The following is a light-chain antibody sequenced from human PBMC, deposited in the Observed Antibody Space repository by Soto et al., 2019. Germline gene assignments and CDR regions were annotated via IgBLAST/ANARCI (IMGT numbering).Light chain of an antibody. Sequence: EIVLTQSPGTLSLSPGERATLSCRTSQSVNSNCLAWYQQKPGQAPRLLIYGASNRAAVIPDRFIGSGSGTDFTLTISRLEPEDFAVYYCQQYGTSPQSFGXGTKVDIK. J-gene: IGKJ1*01. V-gene: IGKV3-20*01. CDR1: QSVNSNC. CDR3: QQYGTSPQS. CDR2: GAS.